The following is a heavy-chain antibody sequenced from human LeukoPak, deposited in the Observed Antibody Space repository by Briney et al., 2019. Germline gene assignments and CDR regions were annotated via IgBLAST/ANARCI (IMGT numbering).Heavy chain of an antibody. CDR1: GFTFSSYG. Sequence: PGGSLRLSCAASGFTFSSYGMHWVRQAPGKGLEWVAVISYDGSNKYYADSVKGRFTISRDNSKNTLYLQMNSLRAEDTAVYYCARGVYRIGGQGTLVTVSS. V-gene: IGHV3-30*03. J-gene: IGHJ4*02. CDR2: ISYDGSNK. CDR3: ARGVYRI. D-gene: IGHD2-8*01.